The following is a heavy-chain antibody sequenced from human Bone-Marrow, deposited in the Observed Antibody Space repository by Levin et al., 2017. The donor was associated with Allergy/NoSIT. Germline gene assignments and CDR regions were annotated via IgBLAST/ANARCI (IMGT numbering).Heavy chain of an antibody. CDR3: ARRFSSGWDKGAFDV. J-gene: IGHJ3*01. V-gene: IGHV1-8*01. CDR1: GYDFLEYD. Sequence: ASVKVSCKASGYDFLEYDINWVRQAGGQGLEWMGWMNPHSGNTGYAQRFQGRVTMTRTTSVSTAYMELTILRSEDTAMYYCARRFSSGWDKGAFDVWGQGTMVNVSS. D-gene: IGHD6-19*01. CDR2: MNPHSGNT.